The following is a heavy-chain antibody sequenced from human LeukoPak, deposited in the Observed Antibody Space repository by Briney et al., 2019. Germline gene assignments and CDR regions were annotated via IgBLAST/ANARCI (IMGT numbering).Heavy chain of an antibody. CDR1: GGSISSGGYY. D-gene: IGHD6-19*01. CDR3: ARLENSSGPPDWFDP. J-gene: IGHJ5*02. V-gene: IGHV4-30-2*01. Sequence: SQTLSLTCTVSGGSISSGGYYWSWIRQPPGKGLEWIGYIYHSGSTYYNPSLKSRVTISVDRSKNQFSLKLSSVTAADTAVYFCARLENSSGPPDWFDPWGQGTLVTVSS. CDR2: IYHSGST.